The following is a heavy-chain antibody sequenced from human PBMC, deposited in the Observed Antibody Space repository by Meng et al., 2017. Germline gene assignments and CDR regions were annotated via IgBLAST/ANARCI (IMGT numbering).Heavy chain of an antibody. CDR1: GSTYTGYY. Sequence: QVQVVKSGAEVKKLWASVKDSSQASGSTYTGYYMHGVRQDPGQGLEWMGRLTPCRPGTHYALTFHGRVTMTRDTSISTAYMELSRLRSDDTAVYYCARDLGYNDYWGQGTLVTASS. CDR3: ARDLGYNDY. J-gene: IGHJ4*02. CDR2: LTPCRPGT. V-gene: IGHV1-2*06. D-gene: IGHD5-24*01.